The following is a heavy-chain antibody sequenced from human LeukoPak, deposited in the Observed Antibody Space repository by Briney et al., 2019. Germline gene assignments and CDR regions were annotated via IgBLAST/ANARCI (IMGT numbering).Heavy chain of an antibody. Sequence: GESLKISCKGSGYSFTSYWIAWVRQMPGKGLEWMGIIYPGDSDTRYSPSFQGQVTISADKSISTAYLQWSSLKASDTAMYYCARRPDGSVHGMDVWGQGTTVTVSS. V-gene: IGHV5-51*01. CDR2: IYPGDSDT. D-gene: IGHD3-10*01. CDR1: GYSFTSYW. J-gene: IGHJ6*02. CDR3: ARRPDGSVHGMDV.